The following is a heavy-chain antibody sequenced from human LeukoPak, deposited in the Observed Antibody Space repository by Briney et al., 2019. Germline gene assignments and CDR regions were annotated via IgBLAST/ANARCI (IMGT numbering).Heavy chain of an antibody. D-gene: IGHD3-22*01. J-gene: IGHJ4*02. Sequence: ASVKVSCKASGYTFTSYGISWVRQAPGQGLEWMGWISAYNGNTNYAQKLQGRVTMTTDTSTSTAYMELRSLRSDDTAVYYCARDSGTYYYDSSGYLSDYRGQGTLVTVSS. V-gene: IGHV1-18*01. CDR2: ISAYNGNT. CDR1: GYTFTSYG. CDR3: ARDSGTYYYDSSGYLSDY.